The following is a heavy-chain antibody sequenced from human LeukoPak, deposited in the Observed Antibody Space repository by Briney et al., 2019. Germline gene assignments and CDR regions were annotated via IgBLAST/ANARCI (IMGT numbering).Heavy chain of an antibody. V-gene: IGHV3-30*04. J-gene: IGHJ4*02. CDR1: GFTFSSYA. CDR2: ISYDGSNK. D-gene: IGHD5-24*01. Sequence: PGGSLRLSCAASGFTFSSYAMHWVRQAPGKGLEWVAVISYDGSNKYYADSVKGRFTISRDNSKNTLYLQMNSLGAEDTAVYYCARLDGYNFFDYWGQGTLVTVSS. CDR3: ARLDGYNFFDY.